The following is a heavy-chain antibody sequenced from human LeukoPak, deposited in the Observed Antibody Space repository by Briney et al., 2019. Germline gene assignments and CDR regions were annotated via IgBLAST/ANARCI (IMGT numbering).Heavy chain of an antibody. CDR3: ARDLSGVAGYTYGRGIDY. CDR1: GFTFSSYT. V-gene: IGHV3-7*01. Sequence: GGSLRLSCAASGFTFSSYTMNWVRQAPGKGLEWVANIKKDGSEKYYVDSVKGRFTISRDNAKTSLYLQMNSLRAEDTAVYYCARDLSGVAGYTYGRGIDYWGQGTLVTVSS. D-gene: IGHD5-18*01. CDR2: IKKDGSEK. J-gene: IGHJ4*02.